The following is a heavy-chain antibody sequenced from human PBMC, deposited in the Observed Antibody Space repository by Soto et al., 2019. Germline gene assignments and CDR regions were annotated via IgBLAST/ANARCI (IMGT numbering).Heavy chain of an antibody. V-gene: IGHV3-23*01. D-gene: IGHD3-16*01. CDR1: GFTFSSYA. CDR2: ISNSGGST. CDR3: AKFGPYYYYGMDV. Sequence: GGSLRLSCVASGFTFSSYAMSWVRQAPGKGLEWVSTISNSGGSTYYADSVKGRFTISRDNSKKTLFLQMNSLRAEDTAVYYCAKFGPYYYYGMDVWGQGTTVTVSS. J-gene: IGHJ6*02.